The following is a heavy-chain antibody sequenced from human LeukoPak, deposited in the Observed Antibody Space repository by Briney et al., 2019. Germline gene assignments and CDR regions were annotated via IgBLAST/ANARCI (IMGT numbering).Heavy chain of an antibody. J-gene: IGHJ4*02. CDR2: IYYSGST. V-gene: IGHV4-39*01. CDR3: ASRRGYYDYVWGSYRLDY. Sequence: PSETLSLTCTVSGGSISSSSYYWGWIRQPPGKGLEWIGSIYYSGSTHYNPSLKSRVTISVDTSKNQFSLKLSSVTAADTAVYYCASRRGYYDYVWGSYRLDYWGQGTLVTVSS. D-gene: IGHD3-16*02. CDR1: GGSISSSSYY.